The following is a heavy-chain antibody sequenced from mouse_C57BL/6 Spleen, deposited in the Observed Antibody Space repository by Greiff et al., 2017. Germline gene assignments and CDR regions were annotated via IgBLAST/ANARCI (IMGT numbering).Heavy chain of an antibody. Sequence: VQLQQPGAELVKPGASVKMSCKASGYTFTSYWITWVKQRPGQGLEWIGDIYPGSGSTNYNEKFKSKATLTVDTSSSTAYMQLSSLTSEDSAVYYCARGGKNYYGSSYEGYFDVWGTGTTVTVSS. J-gene: IGHJ1*03. D-gene: IGHD1-1*01. CDR1: GYTFTSYW. CDR2: IYPGSGST. CDR3: ARGGKNYYGSSYEGYFDV. V-gene: IGHV1-55*01.